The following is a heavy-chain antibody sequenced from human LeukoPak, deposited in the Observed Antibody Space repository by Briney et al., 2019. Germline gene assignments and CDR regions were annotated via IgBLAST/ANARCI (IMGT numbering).Heavy chain of an antibody. CDR3: ARLGYWGIAAAGTYYYYYYMDV. CDR2: IYPGDSDT. Sequence: GESLKISCKGSGDSFTSYWIGWVRQMPGKGLEWMGIIYPGDSDTRYSPSFQGQVTISADKSISTAYLQWSSLKASDTAMYYCARLGYWGIAAAGTYYYYYYMDVWGKGTTVTVSS. J-gene: IGHJ6*03. V-gene: IGHV5-51*01. D-gene: IGHD6-13*01. CDR1: GDSFTSYW.